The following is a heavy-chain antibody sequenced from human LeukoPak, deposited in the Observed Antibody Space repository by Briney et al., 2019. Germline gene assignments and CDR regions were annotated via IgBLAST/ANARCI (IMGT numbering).Heavy chain of an antibody. CDR1: GYSMSSGYY. J-gene: IGHJ4*02. V-gene: IGHV4-38-2*02. CDR2: IFHSGKT. Sequence: SETLSLTCTVSGYSMSSGYYWGWIRQPPGKGLEWIGSIFHSGKTYYNPSLKSRVTISVDTSKNQFSLKLSSVTAADTAVYYCASTDKSAEVDYWGQGTLVTVSS. CDR3: ASTDKSAEVDY.